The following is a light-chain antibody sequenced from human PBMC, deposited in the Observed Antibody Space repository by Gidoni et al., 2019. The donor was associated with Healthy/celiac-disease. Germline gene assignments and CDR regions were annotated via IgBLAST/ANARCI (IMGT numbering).Light chain of an antibody. J-gene: IGKJ3*01. Sequence: DIQMTQSPSSLSASVGDRVNITCRASQSISSYLNWYQQKPGKAPKLLLYAASSLQSGVQSRFSGSGSGTDFTLTISSLQPEDFATYYCQQRVTFGPGTKVDIK. CDR1: QSISSY. CDR2: AAS. V-gene: IGKV1-39*01. CDR3: QQRVT.